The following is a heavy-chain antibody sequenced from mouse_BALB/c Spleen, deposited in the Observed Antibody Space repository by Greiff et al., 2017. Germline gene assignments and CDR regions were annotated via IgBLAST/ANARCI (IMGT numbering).Heavy chain of an antibody. CDR3: ARFSLLRLLGYFDV. CDR2: ISYSGST. V-gene: IGHV3-8*02. D-gene: IGHD1-2*01. Sequence: EVMLVESGPSLVKPSQTLSLTCSVTGDSITSGYWNWIRKFPGNKLEYMGYISYSGSTYYNPSLKSRISITRDTSKNQYYLQLNSVTTEDTATYYGARFSLLRLLGYFDVWGAGTTVTVSS. J-gene: IGHJ1*01. CDR1: GDSITSGY.